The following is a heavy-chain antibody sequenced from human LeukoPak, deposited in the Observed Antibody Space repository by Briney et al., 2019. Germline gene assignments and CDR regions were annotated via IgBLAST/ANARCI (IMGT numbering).Heavy chain of an antibody. CDR1: GFTFNNYA. CDR2: ISWNSGST. D-gene: IGHD3-10*01. J-gene: IGHJ4*02. CDR3: AKDPRKYYYGSGIDY. Sequence: GGSLRLSCAASGFTFNNYAMHWVRQAPGKGLEWVAGISWNSGSTGYADSVKGRFTISRDNAKNSLYLQMNSLRAEDTALYYCAKDPRKYYYGSGIDYWGQGTLVTVSS. V-gene: IGHV3-9*01.